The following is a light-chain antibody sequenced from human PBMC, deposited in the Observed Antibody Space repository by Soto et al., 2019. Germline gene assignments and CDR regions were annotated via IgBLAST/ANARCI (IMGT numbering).Light chain of an antibody. CDR3: QQYGSSPYT. CDR1: HSVSSSY. CDR2: DAS. Sequence: EIVLTQSPATLSLSPGERATLSCGASHSVSSSYLAWYQQKPGLAPRLLVYDASSRATGIPDRFSGSGSGTDFTLTISRLEPEDFAVYYCQQYGSSPYTFGQGTKVDIK. V-gene: IGKV3D-20*01. J-gene: IGKJ2*01.